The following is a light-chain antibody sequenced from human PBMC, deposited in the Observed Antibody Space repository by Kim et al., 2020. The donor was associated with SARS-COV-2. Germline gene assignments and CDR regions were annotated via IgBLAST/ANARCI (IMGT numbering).Light chain of an antibody. Sequence: QAGLTQPPSVSKGLRQTATLTCTGNINNVGYQGAAWLQQHQGHPPKLLSYRNKKRPSGISERFSASRSGNTASLTITDLQPEDEADYYCSAWDNSLGDWVFGGGTQLTVL. J-gene: IGLJ3*02. CDR1: INNVGYQG. CDR2: RNK. CDR3: SAWDNSLGDWV. V-gene: IGLV10-54*04.